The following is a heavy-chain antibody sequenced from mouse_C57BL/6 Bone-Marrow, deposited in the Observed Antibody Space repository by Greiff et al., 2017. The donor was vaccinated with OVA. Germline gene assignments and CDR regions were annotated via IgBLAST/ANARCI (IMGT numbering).Heavy chain of an antibody. CDR2: IYPGDGDT. CDR3: AREDGYDWYFDV. D-gene: IGHD2-2*01. V-gene: IGHV1-82*01. CDR1: GYAFSSSW. J-gene: IGHJ1*03. Sequence: QVQLQQSGPELVKPGASVKISCKASGYAFSSSWMNWVKQRPGKGLEWIGRIYPGDGDTNYNGKFKGKATLTADKSSSTAYMQLSSLTSEDSAVYYCAREDGYDWYFDVWGRGTTVTVSS.